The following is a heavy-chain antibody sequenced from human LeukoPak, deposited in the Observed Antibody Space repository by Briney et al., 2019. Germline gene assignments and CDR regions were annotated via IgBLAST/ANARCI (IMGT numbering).Heavy chain of an antibody. CDR3: ARAEKYYDILTGYQHDAFDI. D-gene: IGHD3-9*01. CDR1: GYTFTGYY. CDR2: INPNSGGT. Sequence: GASVKVSCKASGYTFTGYYMYWVRQAPGQGLEWMGWINPNSGGTNYAQKFQGRVTMTRDTSMSTAYMELSRLRSDDTAVYYCARAEKYYDILTGYQHDAFDIWDQGTMVTVSS. J-gene: IGHJ3*02. V-gene: IGHV1-2*02.